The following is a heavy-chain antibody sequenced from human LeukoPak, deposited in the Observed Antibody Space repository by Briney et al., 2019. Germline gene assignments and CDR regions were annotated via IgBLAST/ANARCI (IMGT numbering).Heavy chain of an antibody. V-gene: IGHV1-2*06. CDR2: INPNSGGT. J-gene: IGHJ5*02. D-gene: IGHD2-15*01. CDR3: ARGYCSGGGCYSVENWFDP. CDR1: GYTFTGYY. Sequence: GASVKVSCKAAGYTFTGYYMFWARQAPGQGLEWMGRINPNSGGTNYAQKFQGRVTMTRDTSISTAYMELSRLRSDDTAVYYCARGYCSGGGCYSVENWFDPWGQGTLVTVSS.